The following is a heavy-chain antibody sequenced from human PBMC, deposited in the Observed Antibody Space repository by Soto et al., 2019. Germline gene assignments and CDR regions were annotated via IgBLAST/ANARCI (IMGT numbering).Heavy chain of an antibody. CDR1: GFTFSNYA. CDR2: FTTGGST. Sequence: EVQLLESGGGLVQPGGSLRLFCAASGFTFSNYAMTWVRQAPGKGLEWVSTFTTGGSTDSGDSVKGRFHVSRDNSKSTVYLQMNSLRAEHTAVYYCARTDKFNSQSSGWADRFDYWGQGTLVTVSS. J-gene: IGHJ4*02. D-gene: IGHD6-19*01. V-gene: IGHV3-23*01. CDR3: ARTDKFNSQSSGWADRFDY.